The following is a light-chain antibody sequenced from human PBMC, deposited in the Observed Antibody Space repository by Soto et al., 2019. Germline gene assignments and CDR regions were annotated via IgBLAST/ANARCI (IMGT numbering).Light chain of an antibody. CDR2: YDD. V-gene: IGLV1-36*01. J-gene: IGLJ1*01. Sequence: QPVLTQPPSVSEAPRQRVTISCSGSSSNIGNNAVNWYQQLPGKAPKLLMYYDDLLPSGVSDRFSGSKSGISASLAISGLQSEDEADYYCAAWDDSLNGYVFGTGTQLTVL. CDR1: SSNIGNNA. CDR3: AAWDDSLNGYV.